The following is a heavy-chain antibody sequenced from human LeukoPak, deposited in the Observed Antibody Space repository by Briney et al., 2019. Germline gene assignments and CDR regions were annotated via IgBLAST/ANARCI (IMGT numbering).Heavy chain of an antibody. V-gene: IGHV4-4*07. D-gene: IGHD3-10*01. CDR3: ARGKALSGTYYYYFDY. CDR1: GGSISGYY. Sequence: PSETLSLTCTVSGGSISGYYWSWIRQSAGKGLEWIGRVHTSESTSYNPSLKSRVTVSVDTSKNQFSLKLSSVTAADTAVYYCARGKALSGTYYYYFDYWGQGILVTVSS. CDR2: VHTSEST. J-gene: IGHJ4*02.